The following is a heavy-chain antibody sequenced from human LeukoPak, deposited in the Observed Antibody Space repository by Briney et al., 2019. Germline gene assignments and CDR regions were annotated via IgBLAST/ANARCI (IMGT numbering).Heavy chain of an antibody. D-gene: IGHD3-22*01. V-gene: IGHV3-15*01. CDR3: TKDYDSPN. Sequence: GGSLTLSCAASGFTFNNACMIWIRHAPRKGVERDGRIKRNTYGGTTDYPTPMKRIFTISRHDSQDTLYLQMNSLKTEDTAVYYCTKDYDSPNWGQGTLVTVSS. CDR2: IKRNTYGGTT. CDR1: GFTFNNAC. J-gene: IGHJ4*02.